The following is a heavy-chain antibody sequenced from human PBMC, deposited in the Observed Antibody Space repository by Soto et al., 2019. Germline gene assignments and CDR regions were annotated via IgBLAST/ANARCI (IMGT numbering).Heavy chain of an antibody. V-gene: IGHV1-8*01. CDR3: ACLSIAARRCHH. D-gene: IGHD6-6*01. CDR2: MNPNSGNT. CDR1: GYTFTSYD. Sequence: QVQLVQSGAEVKKPGASVKVSCKASGYTFTSYDINWVRQATGQGLEWMGWMNPNSGNTGYAQKFPGRVIMTRNTSFTTVYMELSSLRSKDTAVYYCACLSIAARRCHHWGQGTRVTVSS. J-gene: IGHJ1*01.